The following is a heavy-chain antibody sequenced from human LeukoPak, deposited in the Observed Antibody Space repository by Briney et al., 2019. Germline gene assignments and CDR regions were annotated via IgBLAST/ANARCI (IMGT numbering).Heavy chain of an antibody. V-gene: IGHV3-7*03. CDR3: AKDLNWGYYYYYMDV. J-gene: IGHJ6*03. CDR2: IKQDGSEK. Sequence: PGGSLRLSCAASGFTFNKYAMTWVRQAPGKGLEWVANIKQDGSEKHYVDSVKGRLTISRDNSKNTLYLQMNSLRAEDTAVYYCAKDLNWGYYYYYMDVWGKGTTVTVSS. D-gene: IGHD7-27*01. CDR1: GFTFNKYA.